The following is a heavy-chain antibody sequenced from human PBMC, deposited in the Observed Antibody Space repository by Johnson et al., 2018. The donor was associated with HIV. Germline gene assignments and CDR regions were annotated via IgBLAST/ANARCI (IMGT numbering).Heavy chain of an antibody. Sequence: QVQLVESGGNVVQPGRYLRLSCAASGFTFSDYAMHWVRQAPGKGLEWVAVISYDGNNKYYADSVKGRFTISRDTSKKSVFLEMNNLRPEDTAVYYCAKETRDSRSAFDVWGQGTLVTVSS. CDR1: GFTFSDYA. CDR2: ISYDGNNK. D-gene: IGHD4-11*01. J-gene: IGHJ3*01. V-gene: IGHV3-30-3*01. CDR3: AKETRDSRSAFDV.